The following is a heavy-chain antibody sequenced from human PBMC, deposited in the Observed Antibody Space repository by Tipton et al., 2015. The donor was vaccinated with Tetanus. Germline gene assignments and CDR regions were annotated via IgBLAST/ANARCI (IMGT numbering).Heavy chain of an antibody. CDR3: TRGRLRLGELSPIVVIDAFDI. CDR2: IRSKAYGGTT. Sequence: SLRLSCTASGFTFGDYAMSWVRQAPGKGLEWVGFIRSKAYGGTTEYAASVKGRFTISRDDSKSIAYLQMNSLKTEDTAVYYCTRGRLRLGELSPIVVIDAFDIWGQGTMVTVSS. V-gene: IGHV3-49*04. J-gene: IGHJ3*02. D-gene: IGHD3-16*02. CDR1: GFTFGDYA.